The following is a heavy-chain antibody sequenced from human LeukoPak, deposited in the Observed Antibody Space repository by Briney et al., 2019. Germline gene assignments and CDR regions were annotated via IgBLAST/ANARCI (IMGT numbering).Heavy chain of an antibody. D-gene: IGHD2-15*01. CDR2: ISSSSRYI. J-gene: IGHJ4*02. CDR3: ARCSGGSTYHSDDY. Sequence: GGSLRLSCAASGFTLRSNSINCVRQAPGKELEWGSSISSSSRYIYYADSVKGRFTISRDNAKNSLYLQMNSLRAEDTAVYYCARCSGGSTYHSDDYWGQGTLVTVSS. V-gene: IGHV3-21*01. CDR1: GFTLRSNS.